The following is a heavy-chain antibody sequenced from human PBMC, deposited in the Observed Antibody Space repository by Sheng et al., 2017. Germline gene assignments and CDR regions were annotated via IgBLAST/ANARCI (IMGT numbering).Heavy chain of an antibody. J-gene: IGHJ6*02. CDR1: GGSFSGYY. CDR3: ARLGVATIFYYYYGMDV. Sequence: QVQLQQWGAGLLKPSETLSLTCAVYGGSFSGYYWSWIRQPPGKGLEWIGEINHSGSTNYNPSLKSRVTISVDTSKNQFSLKLSSVTAADTAVYYCARLGVATIFYYYYGMDVWDQGP. D-gene: IGHD5-12*01. V-gene: IGHV4-34*01. CDR2: INHSGST.